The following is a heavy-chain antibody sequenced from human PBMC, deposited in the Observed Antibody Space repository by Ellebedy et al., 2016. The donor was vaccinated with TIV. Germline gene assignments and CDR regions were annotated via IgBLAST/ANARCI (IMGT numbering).Heavy chain of an antibody. CDR1: GGTFSSYA. CDR2: IIPIFGTA. V-gene: IGHV1-69*13. D-gene: IGHD2-2*01. Sequence: SVKVSXXASGGTFSSYAISWVRQAPGQGLEWMGGIIPIFGTANYAQKFQGRVTITADESTSTAYMELSSLRSEDTAVYYCARVRVTRRPYYYGMDVWGQGTTVTVSS. CDR3: ARVRVTRRPYYYGMDV. J-gene: IGHJ6*02.